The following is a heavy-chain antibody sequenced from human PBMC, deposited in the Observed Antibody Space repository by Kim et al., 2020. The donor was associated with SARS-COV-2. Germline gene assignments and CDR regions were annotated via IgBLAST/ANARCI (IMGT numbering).Heavy chain of an antibody. Sequence: SETLSLTCTVSSGSINNYYWSWIRQPPGKGLEWIGNIYYSGSTNYNPSSKRRVTISADTSTNQSSLKLHTVPAADAAAYYCSRQGRGYGATFDYWRQRTL. CDR3: SRQGRGYGATFDY. CDR1: SGSINNYY. CDR2: IYYSGST. V-gene: IGHV4-59*08. D-gene: IGHD5-12*01. J-gene: IGHJ4*02.